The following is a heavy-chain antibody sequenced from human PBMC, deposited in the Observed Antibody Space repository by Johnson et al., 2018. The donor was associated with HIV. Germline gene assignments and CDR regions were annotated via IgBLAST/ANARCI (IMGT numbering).Heavy chain of an antibody. CDR2: IYSSGST. V-gene: IGHV3-53*01. D-gene: IGHD2-15*01. Sequence: VQLVESGGGLIQPGGSLRLSCAASGFTVSTNYMSWVRQAPGKGLDWVSVIYSSGSTYYTDSVKGRFTTSRDNSKNTVYLQMNSLRAEDTAVYYCARSKDCSGGSCPDAFDIWGQGTMVTVSS. CDR1: GFTVSTNY. J-gene: IGHJ3*02. CDR3: ARSKDCSGGSCPDAFDI.